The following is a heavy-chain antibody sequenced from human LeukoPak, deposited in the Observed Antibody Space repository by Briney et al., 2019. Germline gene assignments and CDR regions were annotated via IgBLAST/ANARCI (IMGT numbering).Heavy chain of an antibody. Sequence: SGPTLVKPTQTLTLTCTFSGFSLSTSGVGGGWIRQPPEKALEWLALIYWDDDKRYSPSLKSRVTITKDTSKNQVVLTMANMDPVDTATYYCAHHTSGYGYFDYWGQGTLVTVSS. CDR2: IYWDDDK. J-gene: IGHJ4*02. V-gene: IGHV2-5*02. D-gene: IGHD5-18*01. CDR3: AHHTSGYGYFDY. CDR1: GFSLSTSGVG.